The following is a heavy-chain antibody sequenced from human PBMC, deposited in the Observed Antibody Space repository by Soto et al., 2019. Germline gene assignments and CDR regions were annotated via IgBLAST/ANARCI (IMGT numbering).Heavy chain of an antibody. V-gene: IGHV1-69*01. Sequence: QVQLVQSGAEVKKPGSSVKVSCKASGGTLSSYTFTWVRQAPGQGLEWMGGIIPVFGTPNYAENFQGRVKIIADESTSTAYMELSSLRSEDTAVYYCARGRASGSYYLLDYWGQGTLVTVSS. CDR1: GGTLSSYT. J-gene: IGHJ4*02. CDR3: ARGRASGSYYLLDY. D-gene: IGHD3-10*01. CDR2: IIPVFGTP.